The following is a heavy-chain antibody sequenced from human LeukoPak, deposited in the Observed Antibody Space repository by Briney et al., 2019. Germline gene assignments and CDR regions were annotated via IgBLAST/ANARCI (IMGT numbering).Heavy chain of an antibody. CDR2: IYYSGST. Sequence: SGTLSLTCAVSGGSISSGNWWSWIRQHPGKGLEWIGYIYYSGSTYYNPSLKSRVTISVDTSKNQFSLKLSSVTAADTAVYYCASVHYYDSKGMDVWGQGTTVTVSS. CDR1: GGSISSGNW. CDR3: ASVHYYDSKGMDV. D-gene: IGHD3-22*01. J-gene: IGHJ6*02. V-gene: IGHV4-31*11.